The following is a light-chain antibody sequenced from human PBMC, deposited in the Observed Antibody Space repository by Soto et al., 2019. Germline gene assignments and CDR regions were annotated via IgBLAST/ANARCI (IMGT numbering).Light chain of an antibody. CDR3: QQYNNWPPRYT. CDR2: GAS. J-gene: IGKJ2*01. Sequence: EIVMTQSPATLSVSPGERATLSCRASQSISSNLACYQQKPGQAPRLLIYGASTSATGLPARFSGSGSGTEFTLTISSLQSEDFAVYYCQQYNNWPPRYTFGQGTKLEI. CDR1: QSISSN. V-gene: IGKV3-15*01.